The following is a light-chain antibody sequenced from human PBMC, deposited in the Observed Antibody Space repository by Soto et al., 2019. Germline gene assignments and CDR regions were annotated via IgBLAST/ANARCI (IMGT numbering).Light chain of an antibody. J-gene: IGLJ2*01. V-gene: IGLV2-8*01. CDR3: SSYAGSNNPVV. CDR2: EVS. CDR1: SSDVGGYNY. Sequence: QSVLTQPPSASGSPGQSVTISCTGTSSDVGGYNYVSWYQQHPGKAPKLMIYEVSKRPSGVPDRFSGSKSGNTASLTVSGLQAEDEADYYCSSYAGSNNPVVFGGGPKLTVL.